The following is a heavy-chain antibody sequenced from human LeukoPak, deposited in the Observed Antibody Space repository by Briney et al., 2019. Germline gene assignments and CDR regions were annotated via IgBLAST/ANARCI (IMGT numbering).Heavy chain of an antibody. CDR3: ARDTYYYGSGSYPDY. Sequence: GGSLRLTCLGSGFNFRYFWMSWVRQAPGKGLEWVANINHDGRETYYADSLKDRFTISRDNGKNSLYLQMNSLRAEDTAVYCCARDTYYYGSGSYPDYWGQGTLVTVSS. D-gene: IGHD3-10*01. CDR1: GFNFRYFW. V-gene: IGHV3-7*01. J-gene: IGHJ4*02. CDR2: INHDGRET.